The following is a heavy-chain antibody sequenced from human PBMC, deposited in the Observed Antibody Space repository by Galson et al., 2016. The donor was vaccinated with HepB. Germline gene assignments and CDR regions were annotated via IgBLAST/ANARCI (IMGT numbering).Heavy chain of an antibody. CDR2: IWFDGSSK. D-gene: IGHD6-13*01. Sequence: SLRLSCAASGFIFSHYGMHWVRQAPGEGLEWVAMIWFDGSSKHHSDSVRGRFTISRDNSKNTLYLEMNSLRADDTAVYYCATEDLSSPGNGALDIWGQGAMVTVSS. CDR1: GFIFSHYG. J-gene: IGHJ3*02. V-gene: IGHV3-33*01. CDR3: ATEDLSSPGNGALDI.